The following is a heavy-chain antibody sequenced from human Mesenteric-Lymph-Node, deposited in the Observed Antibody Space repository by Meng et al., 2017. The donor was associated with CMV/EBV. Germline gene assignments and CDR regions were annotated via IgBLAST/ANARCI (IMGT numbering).Heavy chain of an antibody. Sequence: SETLSLTCAVYGGLFSDYNWSWIRQPPGKGLEWIGEVNHRGSTNYNPSLQSRVTISVDTSKNQFSLKLTSLTAADTAVYYCARRAGYSSSRYFDYWGQGTLVTVSS. V-gene: IGHV4-34*01. CDR2: VNHRGST. D-gene: IGHD6-13*01. CDR3: ARRAGYSSSRYFDY. J-gene: IGHJ4*02. CDR1: GGLFSDYN.